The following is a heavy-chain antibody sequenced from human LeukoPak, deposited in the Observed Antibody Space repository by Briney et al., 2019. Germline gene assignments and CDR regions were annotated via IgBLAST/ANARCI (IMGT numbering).Heavy chain of an antibody. CDR3: ARIRKSRNHIRRVYCSGGSCSSTYYYYMDV. V-gene: IGHV1-8*03. D-gene: IGHD2-15*01. CDR1: GYTFTSYD. J-gene: IGHJ6*03. CDR2: MNPNSGNT. Sequence: ASVKVSCKASGYTFTSYDINWVRQATGQGLEWMGWMNPNSGNTGYAQKFQGRVTITRNTSISTAYMELSSLRSEDTAVYYCARIRKSRNHIRRVYCSGGSCSSTYYYYMDVWGKGTTVTVSS.